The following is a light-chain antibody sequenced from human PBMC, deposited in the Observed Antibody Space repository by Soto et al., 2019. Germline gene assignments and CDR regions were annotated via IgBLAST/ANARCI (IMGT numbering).Light chain of an antibody. CDR1: QRISSSY. V-gene: IGKV3-20*01. CDR3: QQYGTLSWT. CDR2: GAS. J-gene: IGKJ1*01. Sequence: VLSQSPCTLSLSTGKRATLSCRASQRISSSYLAWYQQRPGQAPRLLIYGASSRPPGIPERFSGSGSGTKFTLTITSLQPDDFAVYYCQQYGTLSWTFGPGTKVDIK.